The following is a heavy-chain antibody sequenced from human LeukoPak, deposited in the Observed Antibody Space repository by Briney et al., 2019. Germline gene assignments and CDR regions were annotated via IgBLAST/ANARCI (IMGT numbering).Heavy chain of an antibody. CDR1: GYTFTSYW. CDR3: ARSAYFDY. CDR2: IYPGDSDT. J-gene: IGHJ4*02. Sequence: GESLKISCKTSGYTFTSYWIGWVRQMPGKGLEWMGMIYPGDSDTRYSPSFQGQVTISADKSVTTVYLQWNSLKVSDSAMYYCARSAYFDYWGQGTLVTVSS. V-gene: IGHV5-51*01.